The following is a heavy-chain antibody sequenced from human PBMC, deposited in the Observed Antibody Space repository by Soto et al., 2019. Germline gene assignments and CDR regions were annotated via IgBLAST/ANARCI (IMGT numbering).Heavy chain of an antibody. Sequence: GGSLRLSCAASGFTFSSYAMSWVRQAPGKGLEWVSAISGSGGSTYYADSVKGRFTISRDNSKNTLYLQMNSLRAEDTAVYYCAEGGEGDYVFDYWGQGTLVTVSS. CDR1: GFTFSSYA. D-gene: IGHD4-17*01. V-gene: IGHV3-23*01. CDR3: AEGGEGDYVFDY. J-gene: IGHJ4*02. CDR2: ISGSGGST.